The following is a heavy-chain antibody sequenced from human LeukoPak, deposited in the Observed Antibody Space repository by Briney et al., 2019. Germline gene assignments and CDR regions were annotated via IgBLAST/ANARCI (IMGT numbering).Heavy chain of an antibody. D-gene: IGHD3-16*02. CDR2: TYYRSKWYN. J-gene: IGHJ4*02. CDR3: ARGSLLLDDYVWGSDRYTSSSFDY. V-gene: IGHV6-1*01. Sequence: SQTLSLTCAISGDSVSSNSAAWNWIRQSPSRGLEWLGRTYYRSKWYNDYAVSVKSRITINPDTSKNQFSLQLNSVTPEDTAVYYCARGSLLLDDYVWGSDRYTSSSFDYWGQGTLVTVSS. CDR1: GDSVSSNSAA.